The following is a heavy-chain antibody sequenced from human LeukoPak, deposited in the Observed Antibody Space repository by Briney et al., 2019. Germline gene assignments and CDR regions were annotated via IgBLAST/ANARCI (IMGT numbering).Heavy chain of an antibody. CDR2: ITDSGRST. CDR3: AKGDTRGWFYFDY. V-gene: IGHV3-23*01. J-gene: IGHJ4*02. D-gene: IGHD6-19*01. Sequence: PGGSLRLSCTASGFTFSSYGMSWVRQAPGKGLEWVSSITDSGRSTYYADSTKGRFTISRDNSKNTLYLQMNTLRAEDTAIYYCAKGDTRGWFYFDYWGQGTLVTVSS. CDR1: GFTFSSYG.